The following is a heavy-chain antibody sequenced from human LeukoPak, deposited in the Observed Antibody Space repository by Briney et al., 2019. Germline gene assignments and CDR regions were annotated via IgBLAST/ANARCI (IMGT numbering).Heavy chain of an antibody. D-gene: IGHD6-13*01. J-gene: IGHJ6*02. Sequence: GGSLRLSCAASGFSFSSYAMSWVRQAPGKGLEWVSSISGSGGSTYYADSVKGRFTISRDKSKNTLYLQMNSLRAEDTAVYYCAKFWGAAGTLNYGMDVWGQGTMDTVSS. CDR3: AKFWGAAGTLNYGMDV. V-gene: IGHV3-23*01. CDR2: ISGSGGST. CDR1: GFSFSSYA.